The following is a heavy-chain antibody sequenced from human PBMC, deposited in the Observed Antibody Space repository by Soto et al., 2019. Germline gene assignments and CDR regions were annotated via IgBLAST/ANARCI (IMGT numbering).Heavy chain of an antibody. CDR3: ARGRSSTSPYPIGY. CDR1: GGSISSGGYY. CDR2: IYYSGST. V-gene: IGHV4-31*03. J-gene: IGHJ4*02. Sequence: QVQLQESGPGRVKPSQTLSLTCTVSGGSISSGGYYWSWIRQHPGKGLEWSGYIYYSGSTYYNPSLKSRVTISVDTSKNQFSLKLSSVTAADTAVYYCARGRSSTSPYPIGYWGQGTLVTVSS. D-gene: IGHD2-2*01.